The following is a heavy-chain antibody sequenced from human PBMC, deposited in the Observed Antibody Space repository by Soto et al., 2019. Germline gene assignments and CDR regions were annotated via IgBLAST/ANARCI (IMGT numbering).Heavy chain of an antibody. CDR2: MNPNSGNT. CDR3: ARNSYYYYGMDV. V-gene: IGHV1-8*01. J-gene: IGHJ6*02. Sequence: QVQLVQSGAEVKKPGASVKVSCKASGYTFTSYDINWVRQATGQGLEWMGWMNPNSGNTGYAQKFQGRVTMTSNTSISTAYMELSSLRSEDTPVYYCARNSYYYYGMDVWGQGTTVTVSS. CDR1: GYTFTSYD.